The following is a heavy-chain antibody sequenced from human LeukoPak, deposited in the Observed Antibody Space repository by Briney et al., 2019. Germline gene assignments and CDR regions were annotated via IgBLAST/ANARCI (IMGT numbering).Heavy chain of an antibody. CDR1: GLTFSSYG. V-gene: IGHV3-30*18. Sequence: TGGSLRLSCAASGLTFSSYGMHWVRQAPGKGLEWVAVISYDGSNKYYADSVKGRFTISRDNSKDTLYLQMNSLRAEDTAVYYCAKGDPILLLDYWGQGTLVTVSS. CDR2: ISYDGSNK. CDR3: AKGDPILLLDY. J-gene: IGHJ4*02.